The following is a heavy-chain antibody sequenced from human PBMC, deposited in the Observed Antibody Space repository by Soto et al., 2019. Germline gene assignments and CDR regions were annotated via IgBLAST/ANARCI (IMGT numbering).Heavy chain of an antibody. CDR1: GYTLTELS. V-gene: IGHV1-24*01. CDR2: FDPEDGET. J-gene: IGHJ4*02. D-gene: IGHD4-17*01. CDR3: ATVGTTVTTERYFDY. Sequence: ASVKVSCKVSGYTLTELSMHWVRQAPGKGLEWMGGFDPEDGETIYAQKFQGRVTMTEDTSTDTAYMELSSLRSEDTAVYYCATVGTTVTTERYFDYWGQGTLVTVSS.